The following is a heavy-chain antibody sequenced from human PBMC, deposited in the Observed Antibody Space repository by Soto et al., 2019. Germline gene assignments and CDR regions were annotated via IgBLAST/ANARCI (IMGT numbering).Heavy chain of an antibody. J-gene: IGHJ2*01. D-gene: IGHD4-17*01. V-gene: IGHV4-59*08. Sequence: QVQLQESGPGLVKPSETLSLTCTVSGGSISSYYWSWIRQPPGKGLEWIGYIYYSGSTNYNPSLKSRVTISVDTSKNQFSLKLSSVTAADTAVYSCARSYGDYEFGNFDLWGRGTLVTVSS. CDR2: IYYSGST. CDR3: ARSYGDYEFGNFDL. CDR1: GGSISSYY.